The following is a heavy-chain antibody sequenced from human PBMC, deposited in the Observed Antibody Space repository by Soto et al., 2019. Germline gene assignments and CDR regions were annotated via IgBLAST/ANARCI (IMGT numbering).Heavy chain of an antibody. V-gene: IGHV4-59*01. CDR3: ARALRGDY. CDR2: VYYNENT. J-gene: IGHJ4*02. CDR1: CGSMINFY. Sequence: SETLSLTCTVSCGSMINFYWSWFRQPPGRGLEWIGYVYYNENTKYNPSLQSRVTMSVDTSKNQFSLNVRSVTAADTAIYYCARALRGDYWGRGTLVTVSS.